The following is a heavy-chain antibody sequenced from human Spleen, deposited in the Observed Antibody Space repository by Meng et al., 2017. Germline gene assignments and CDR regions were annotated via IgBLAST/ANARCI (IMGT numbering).Heavy chain of an antibody. CDR1: GFSLSTSGVG. CDR3: GHSRLLAGGYDWGWYFDL. V-gene: IGHV2-5*02. Sequence: SGPTLVKPTQTLTLTCTFSGFSLSTSGVGVGWIRQSPGKALEWLALIYWDDDKRYSPTLKSRLTITKDTSKNQVVLTMTKVDTLDTATYYCGHSRLLAGGYDWGWYFDLWGRGTLVTVSS. CDR2: IYWDDDK. J-gene: IGHJ2*01. D-gene: IGHD5-12*01.